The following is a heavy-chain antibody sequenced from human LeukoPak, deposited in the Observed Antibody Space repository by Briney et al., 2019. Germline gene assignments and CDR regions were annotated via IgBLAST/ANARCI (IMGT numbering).Heavy chain of an antibody. CDR3: ARDSTGYGYEEWY. V-gene: IGHV3-7*01. CDR2: IKQDGSEK. CDR1: GFTFSRFW. Sequence: GGSLRLSCAASGFTFSRFWMSWVRQAPGKGLEWVANIKQDGSEKYYVDSVKGRFTISRDNAKNSLYLQMNSLRAEDTALYYCARDSTGYGYEEWYWGQGTLVTVSS. J-gene: IGHJ4*02. D-gene: IGHD5-18*01.